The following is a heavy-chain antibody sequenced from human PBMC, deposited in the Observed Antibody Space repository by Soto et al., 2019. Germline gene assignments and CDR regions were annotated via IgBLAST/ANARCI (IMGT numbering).Heavy chain of an antibody. V-gene: IGHV3-21*01. CDR1: GFTFSSYS. CDR3: ARDHYYYDSSGYYYARPFDY. D-gene: IGHD3-22*01. J-gene: IGHJ4*02. CDR2: ISSSSSYI. Sequence: GGSLRLSCAASGFTFSSYSMNWVRQAPGKGLEWVSSISSSSSYIYYADSVKGRFTISRDNAKNSLYLQMNSLRAEDTAVYYCARDHYYYDSSGYYYARPFDYWGQGTLVTVSS.